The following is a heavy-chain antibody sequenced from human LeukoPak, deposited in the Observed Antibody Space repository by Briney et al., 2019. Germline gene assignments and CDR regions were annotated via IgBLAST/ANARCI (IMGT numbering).Heavy chain of an antibody. CDR2: IYHSGST. V-gene: IGHV4-30-2*01. Sequence: SQTLFLTCTVSGGSISSGGYYWSWIRQPPGKGLEWIGYIYHSGSTYYNPSLKSRVTISVDRSKNQFSLKLSSVTAADTAVYYCARGQRREAFDIWGQGTMVTVSS. CDR3: ARGQRREAFDI. D-gene: IGHD6-25*01. CDR1: GGSISSGGYY. J-gene: IGHJ3*02.